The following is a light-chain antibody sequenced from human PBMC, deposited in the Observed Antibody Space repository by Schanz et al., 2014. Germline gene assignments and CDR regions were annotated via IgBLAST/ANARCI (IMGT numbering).Light chain of an antibody. Sequence: QSVLTQPASVSGSPGQSITISCTGTSSDVGGYNYVSWYQQYPGKAPKLMIYDVSNRPSGVSNRFSGSKSGNTASLTISGLQAEDEADYYCASYAGSGNEVFGGGTKLTVL. V-gene: IGLV2-14*03. CDR2: DVS. J-gene: IGLJ2*01. CDR1: SSDVGGYNY. CDR3: ASYAGSGNEV.